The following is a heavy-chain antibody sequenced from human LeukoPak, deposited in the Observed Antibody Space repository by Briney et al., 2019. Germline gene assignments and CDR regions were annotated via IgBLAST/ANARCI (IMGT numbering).Heavy chain of an antibody. D-gene: IGHD3-10*02. V-gene: IGHV3-66*01. J-gene: IGHJ6*04. Sequence: GGSLRLSCAASGFTVSSNYMSWVRQAPGKGLEWISVIYSGGSTYYADSVKGRFSTSRDNSKNTLYLQMNSLRAEDTAVYYCAELGITMIGGVWGKGTTVTISS. CDR2: IYSGGST. CDR1: GFTVSSNY. CDR3: AELGITMIGGV.